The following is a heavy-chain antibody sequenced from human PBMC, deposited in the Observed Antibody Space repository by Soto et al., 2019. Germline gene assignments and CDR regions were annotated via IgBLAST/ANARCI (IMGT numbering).Heavy chain of an antibody. J-gene: IGHJ5*02. Sequence: QVQLVQSGAEVKKPEASVRVSCKASGYTSTNYYMHWVRQARGQGLEWMGMINPSGDSATYAQKFRGRITMTRDTSTSTVYLDLSSLRSEDTAVYYCAGYYSHTSGPFDPWGQGTLVTVSS. CDR3: AGYYSHTSGPFDP. D-gene: IGHD3-22*01. CDR1: GYTSTNYY. V-gene: IGHV1-46*01. CDR2: INPSGDSA.